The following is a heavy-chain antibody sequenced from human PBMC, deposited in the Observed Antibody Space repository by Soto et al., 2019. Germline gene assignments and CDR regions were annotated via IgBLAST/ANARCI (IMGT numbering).Heavy chain of an antibody. V-gene: IGHV5-51*01. CDR2: IDAGASDT. Sequence: PGESLNISSKDSGHNFTTQLIACVRQIPGRGLEWMVIIDAGASDTRYSPSLQGQVTFSVDKSIRTAYLQWSSLKASDTAMYFCAKTYDHILSGCYPTWGQGTLVTVYS. CDR3: AKTYDHILSGCYPT. J-gene: IGHJ5*02. D-gene: IGHD3-9*01. CDR1: GHNFTTQL.